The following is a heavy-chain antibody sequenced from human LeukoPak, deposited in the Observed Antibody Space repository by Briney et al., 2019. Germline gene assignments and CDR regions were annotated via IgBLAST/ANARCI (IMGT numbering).Heavy chain of an antibody. CDR1: GGSISGYY. J-gene: IGHJ3*02. V-gene: IGHV4-4*07. Sequence: SETLSLTCTVSGGSISGYYWSWIRQPAGKGLEWIGRIYTSGSTHYNPSIKSRVTMSVDTSKNQFSLKLSFVTAADTAIYYCARIITGTTTAFDIWGRGTMVTVSS. D-gene: IGHD1-7*01. CDR3: ARIITGTTTAFDI. CDR2: IYTSGST.